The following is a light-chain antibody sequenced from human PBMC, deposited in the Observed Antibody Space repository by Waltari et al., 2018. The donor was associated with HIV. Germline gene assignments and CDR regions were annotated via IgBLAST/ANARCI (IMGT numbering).Light chain of an antibody. CDR1: SSDIGYYNY. J-gene: IGLJ3*02. Sequence: QFALTQPASVSGSPGQSITISCTGTSSDIGYYNYVSWYLQHPGKAPKLMIYEVSNRPSGVSNRFSGSKSGNMASLTISGLQAEDEADYFCSSLTNSATLSVLFGGGTKLTVL. V-gene: IGLV2-14*01. CDR3: SSLTNSATLSVL. CDR2: EVS.